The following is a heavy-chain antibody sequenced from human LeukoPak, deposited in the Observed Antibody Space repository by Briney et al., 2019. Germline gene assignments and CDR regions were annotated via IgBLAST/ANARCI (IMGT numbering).Heavy chain of an antibody. Sequence: GGSLRLSCAASGFTFSGYAMSWVRQSPGKGLEWVSAISGGGGTTYYAYYADSVKGRFTISRDNSKNTLYLLMNSLRDEDMAVYYCAKLYDILTGYIDYWGQGTLVTVSS. D-gene: IGHD3-9*01. CDR3: AKLYDILTGYIDY. J-gene: IGHJ4*02. V-gene: IGHV3-23*01. CDR1: GFTFSGYA. CDR2: ISGGGGTTYYA.